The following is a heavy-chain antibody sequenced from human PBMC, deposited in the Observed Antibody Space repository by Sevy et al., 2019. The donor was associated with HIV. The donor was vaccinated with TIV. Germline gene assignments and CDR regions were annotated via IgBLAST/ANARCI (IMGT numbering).Heavy chain of an antibody. D-gene: IGHD6-19*01. V-gene: IGHV3-30*04. CDR1: GFTFSSYA. CDR2: ISYDGSNK. J-gene: IGHJ5*02. Sequence: GGSLRLSCAASGFTFSSYAMNWVRQAPGKGLEWVSAISYDGSNKYYADSVKGRFTISRDNSKNTLYLQMNSLRPEDTAVYYCARDLGQEQWLVRGNWLDPWGQGTLVTVSS. CDR3: ARDLGQEQWLVRGNWLDP.